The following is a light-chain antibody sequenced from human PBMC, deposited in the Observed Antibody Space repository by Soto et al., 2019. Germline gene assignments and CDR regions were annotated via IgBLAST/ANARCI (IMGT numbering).Light chain of an antibody. V-gene: IGKV1-39*01. CDR1: QSISRS. Sequence: DIQMTQSPSSLSASVGDRVTITCRASQSISRSLNWYQQKPGKAPKLLIYAASSLQSGVPSRFSGGGCGTDFTLTISSLQPEDFATHYGEQSYRTLMYTFSRGTKLVIK. CDR3: EQSYRTLMYT. CDR2: AAS. J-gene: IGKJ2*01.